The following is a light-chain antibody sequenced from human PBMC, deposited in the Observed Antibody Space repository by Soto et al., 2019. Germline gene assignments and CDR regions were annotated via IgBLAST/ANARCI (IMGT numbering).Light chain of an antibody. CDR2: DNN. Sequence: QSVLTQPPSVSAAPGQQVTISCSGSSSNIGNNDVSWYQQLPGAAPKLLIYDNNKRPSGIPDRFSGSKSGTSATLGITGLQTGDEADYYCGTWDSSLSVYVFGTGTRSPS. CDR3: GTWDSSLSVYV. J-gene: IGLJ1*01. CDR1: SSNIGNND. V-gene: IGLV1-51*01.